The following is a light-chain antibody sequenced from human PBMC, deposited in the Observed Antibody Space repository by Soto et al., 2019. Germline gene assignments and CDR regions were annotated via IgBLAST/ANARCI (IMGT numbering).Light chain of an antibody. V-gene: IGKV2-30*02. CDR3: MQGTHWPWT. Sequence: DAVLTQSPLSLPVTLGQPAAISCRSSQSLVHSDGKAYLIWFQQRPSQSPRRLIYQVSRRDAGVPDRFSGSGSGTDFTLIISRVEAEDVGVYYCMQGTHWPWTFGQGTKVEIK. J-gene: IGKJ1*01. CDR2: QVS. CDR1: QSLVHSDGKAY.